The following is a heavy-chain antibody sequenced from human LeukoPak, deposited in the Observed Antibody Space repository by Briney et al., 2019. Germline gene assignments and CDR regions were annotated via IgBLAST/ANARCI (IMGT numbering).Heavy chain of an antibody. CDR2: IIPILGIA. V-gene: IGHV1-69*04. J-gene: IGHJ4*02. CDR1: GYTFTSYG. Sequence: ASVKVSCKASGYTFTSYGISWVRQAPGQGLEWMGRIIPILGIANYAQKFQGRVTITADKSTSTAYMELSSLRSEDTAVYYCARDEAGYSSGWGQGTLVTVSS. D-gene: IGHD6-19*01. CDR3: ARDEAGYSSG.